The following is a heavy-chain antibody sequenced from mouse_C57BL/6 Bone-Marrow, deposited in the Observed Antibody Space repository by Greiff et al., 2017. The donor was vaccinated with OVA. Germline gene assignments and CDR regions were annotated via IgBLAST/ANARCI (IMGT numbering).Heavy chain of an antibody. J-gene: IGHJ1*03. D-gene: IGHD2-4*01. CDR3: ARFDYDVDFDV. V-gene: IGHV1-64*01. CDR1: GYTFTSYW. Sequence: QVQLQQPGAELVKPGASVKLSCKASGYTFTSYWMHWVKQRPGQGLEWIGMIHPNSGSTNYNEKFKSKATLTVDKSSSTAYMQLSSLTSEDSAVYCCARFDYDVDFDVWGTGTTVTVSS. CDR2: IHPNSGST.